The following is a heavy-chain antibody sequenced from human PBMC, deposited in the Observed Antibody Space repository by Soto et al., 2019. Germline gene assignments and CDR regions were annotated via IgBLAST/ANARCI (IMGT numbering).Heavy chain of an antibody. J-gene: IGHJ6*02. CDR2: IYWADDK. D-gene: IGHD2-15*01. V-gene: IGHV2-5*02. CDR3: AYLPCSGGSCYWFSFSGMDV. CDR1: GFSLSTSGVG. Sequence: QITLKESGPTLVKPTQTLTLTCTFSGFSLSTSGVGVAWIRQPPGKALEWLALIYWADDKRYRPSLESRLTITMDPPKNQVVLTMTNIDSVDTATYYCAYLPCSGGSCYWFSFSGMDVWGQGTTVTVSS.